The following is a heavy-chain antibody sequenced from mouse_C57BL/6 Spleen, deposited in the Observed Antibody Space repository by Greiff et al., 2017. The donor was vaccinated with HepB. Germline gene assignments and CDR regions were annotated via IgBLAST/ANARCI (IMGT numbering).Heavy chain of an antibody. CDR3: ARSWELGHYYAMDY. Sequence: QVHVKQSGAELVRPGASVKLSCKASGYTFTDYYINWVKQRPGQGLEWIARIYPGSGNTYYNEKFKGKATLTAEKSSSTAYMQLSSLTSEDSAVYFCARSWELGHYYAMDYWGQGTSVTVSS. J-gene: IGHJ4*01. V-gene: IGHV1-76*01. D-gene: IGHD4-1*01. CDR2: IYPGSGNT. CDR1: GYTFTDYY.